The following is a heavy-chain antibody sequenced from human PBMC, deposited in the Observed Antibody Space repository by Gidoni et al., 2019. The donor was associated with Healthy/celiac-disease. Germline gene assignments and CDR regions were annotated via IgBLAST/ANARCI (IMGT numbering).Heavy chain of an antibody. CDR3: AADKRYCSGGSCYSGVDY. Sequence: QMQLVQSGPEVKKPGTSVKVSCKASGFTFTSSAVQWVRQARGQRLEWIGWIVVGSGNTNYAQKFQERVTITRDMSTSTAYMELSSLRSEDTAVYYCAADKRYCSGGSCYSGVDYWGQGTLVTVSS. D-gene: IGHD2-15*01. CDR2: IVVGSGNT. V-gene: IGHV1-58*01. J-gene: IGHJ4*02. CDR1: GFTFTSSA.